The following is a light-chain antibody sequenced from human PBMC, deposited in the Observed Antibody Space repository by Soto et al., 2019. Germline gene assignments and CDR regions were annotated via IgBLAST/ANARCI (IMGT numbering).Light chain of an antibody. CDR2: AAS. CDR3: QQSYSTPPWT. CDR1: QSISSY. J-gene: IGKJ1*01. V-gene: IGKV1-39*01. Sequence: DIQMTQSPSSLSASVGDRVTITCRASQSISSYLNWYQQKPGKAPKLLIYAASSLQSGVQSRFSGSGSGTDFTLIISSLQPEDFATYYCQQSYSTPPWTFGQGTKVEIK.